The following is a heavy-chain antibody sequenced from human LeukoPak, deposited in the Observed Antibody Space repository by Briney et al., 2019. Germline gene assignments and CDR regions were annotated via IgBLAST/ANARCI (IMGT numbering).Heavy chain of an antibody. CDR3: ASREGVRVGYFDY. V-gene: IGHV4-39*07. Sequence: SETLSLTCTVSGGSISSSSFYWGWIRQPPGKGLEWIGSIYYSGSTYYNPSLKSRVTISVDTSKNQFSLNLSSVTAADTAVYYCASREGVRVGYFDYWGQGTLVTVSS. J-gene: IGHJ4*02. D-gene: IGHD3-10*01. CDR1: GGSISSSSFY. CDR2: IYYSGST.